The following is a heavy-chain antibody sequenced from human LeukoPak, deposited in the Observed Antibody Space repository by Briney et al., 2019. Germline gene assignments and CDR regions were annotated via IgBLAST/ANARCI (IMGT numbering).Heavy chain of an antibody. J-gene: IGHJ6*02. CDR2: IYYSGST. V-gene: IGHV4-59*08. CDR3: ARRPLHCSGGSCYRYYYGMDV. D-gene: IGHD2-15*01. CDR1: GGSISSYY. Sequence: SETLSLTCTVSGGSISSYYWSWIRQPPGKGLEWIGYIYYSGSTNYNPSLKSRVTISVDTSKNQFSLKLSSVTAADTAVYYCARRPLHCSGGSCYRYYYGMDVWGQGTTVTVSS.